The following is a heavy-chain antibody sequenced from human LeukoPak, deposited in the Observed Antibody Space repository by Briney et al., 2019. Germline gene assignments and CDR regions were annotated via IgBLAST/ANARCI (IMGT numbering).Heavy chain of an antibody. CDR1: GFMFDGYA. J-gene: IGHJ5*02. D-gene: IGHD3-10*01. CDR3: ARAPPSGEIDL. CDR2: INWKGDRT. V-gene: IGHV3-20*04. Sequence: GGSLRLSRAASGFMFDGYAMSWVRQAPGKGLEWVSGINWKGDRTFYADSVKGRFTISRDNALKSVFLQMNSPRAEDTAFYYCARAPPSGEIDLWGQGNLVTVSS.